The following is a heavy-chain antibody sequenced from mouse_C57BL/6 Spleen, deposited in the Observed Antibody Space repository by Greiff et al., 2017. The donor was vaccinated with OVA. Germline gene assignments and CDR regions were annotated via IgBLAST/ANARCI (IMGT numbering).Heavy chain of an antibody. V-gene: IGHV1-26*01. Sequence: EVQPQQSGPELVKPGASVKISCKASGYTFTDYYMNWVKQSHGKSLEWIGDINPNNGGTSYNQKFKGKATLTVDKSSSTAYMELRSLTSEDSAVYYCATYDGYGVAYWGQGTLVTVSA. CDR3: ATYDGYGVAY. D-gene: IGHD2-3*01. CDR2: INPNNGGT. J-gene: IGHJ3*01. CDR1: GYTFTDYY.